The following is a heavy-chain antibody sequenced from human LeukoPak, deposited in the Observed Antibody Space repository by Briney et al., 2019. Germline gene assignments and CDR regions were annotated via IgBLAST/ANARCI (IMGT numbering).Heavy chain of an antibody. CDR2: ISGSGGST. J-gene: IGHJ4*02. D-gene: IGHD4-23*01. Sequence: GGSLRLSCAASGFTFSSYAMSWVRQAPGKGLEWASAISGSGGSTYYADSVKGRFTISRDNSKNTLYLQMNSLRAEDTAVYYCAKATTVVTYYFDYWGQGTLVTVSS. V-gene: IGHV3-23*01. CDR1: GFTFSSYA. CDR3: AKATTVVTYYFDY.